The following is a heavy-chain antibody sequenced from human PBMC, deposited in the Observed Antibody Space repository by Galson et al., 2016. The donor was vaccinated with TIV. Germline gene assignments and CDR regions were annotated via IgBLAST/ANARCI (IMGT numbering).Heavy chain of an antibody. CDR2: ISYEGSNK. CDR1: GFTFSSEA. CDR3: ARVKEHGYYEY. V-gene: IGHV3-30-3*01. J-gene: IGHJ4*02. Sequence: SLRLSCAASGFTFSSEAFHWVRQTPGTGLEWVALISYEGSNKFYADSVKGRFTISKDNSKNTVHLQMNSLRAEDTAVYYCARVKEHGYYEYWGRGALVTVSS. D-gene: IGHD2-21*01.